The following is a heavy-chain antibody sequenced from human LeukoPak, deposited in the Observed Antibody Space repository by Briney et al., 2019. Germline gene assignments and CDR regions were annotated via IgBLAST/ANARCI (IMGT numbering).Heavy chain of an antibody. Sequence: PSETLSLTCTVSGGSISSSSYYWGWIRQPPGKGLEWIASIYYSGSTYYNPSLKSRVTISVDKSKNQFSLKLSSVTAADTAVYYCARGNYSSSFQSSYYYYYMDVWGKGTTVTVSS. J-gene: IGHJ6*03. V-gene: IGHV4-39*07. CDR1: GGSISSSSYY. CDR3: ARGNYSSSFQSSYYYYYMDV. CDR2: IYYSGST. D-gene: IGHD6-13*01.